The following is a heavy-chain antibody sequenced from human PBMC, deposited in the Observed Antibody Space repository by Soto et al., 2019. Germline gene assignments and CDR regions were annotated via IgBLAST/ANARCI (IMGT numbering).Heavy chain of an antibody. CDR2: ISGSGGST. D-gene: IGHD6-13*01. CDR1: GFTFSSYA. V-gene: IGHV3-23*01. J-gene: IGHJ6*03. CDR3: AKDRRGAAAGHYYYYMDV. Sequence: GGSLRLSCAASGFTFSSYAMSWVRQAPGKGLEWVSAISGSGGSTYYADYVKGRFTISRDNSKNTLYLQMNSLKAEDTAVFYFAKDRRGAAAGHYYYYMDVWGKGTTVTVSS.